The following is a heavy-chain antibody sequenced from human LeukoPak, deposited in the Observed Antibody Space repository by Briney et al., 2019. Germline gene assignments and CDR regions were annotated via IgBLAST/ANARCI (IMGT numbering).Heavy chain of an antibody. CDR1: GGTFSSYA. CDR3: AILPGIAVAGPRGDY. V-gene: IGHV1-69*04. CDR2: IIPILGIA. D-gene: IGHD6-19*01. J-gene: IGHJ4*02. Sequence: GSSVKVSCKASGGTFSSYAISWVRQAPGQGLEWMGRIIPILGIANYAQKFQGRVTITADKSTSTAYMELSSLRSEDTAVYYCAILPGIAVAGPRGDYWGQGTLVTVSS.